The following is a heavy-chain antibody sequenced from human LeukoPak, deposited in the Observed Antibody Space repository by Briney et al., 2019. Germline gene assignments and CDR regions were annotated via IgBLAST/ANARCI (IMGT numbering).Heavy chain of an antibody. V-gene: IGHV3-53*01. CDR1: GFTVSSNY. J-gene: IGHJ4*02. D-gene: IGHD3-10*01. CDR3: ARGPPLTWGSGTY. CDR2: IYSGGST. Sequence: GGSLRLSCAASGFTVSSNYMSWVRQAPGKGLEWVSVIYSGGSTYYADSVKGRFTISRDNSKNTLYVQMNSLRAEDTAVYYCARGPPLTWGSGTYWGQGTLVTVSS.